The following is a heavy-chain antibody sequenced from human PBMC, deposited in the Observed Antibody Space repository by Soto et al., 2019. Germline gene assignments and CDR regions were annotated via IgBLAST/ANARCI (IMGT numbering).Heavy chain of an antibody. Sequence: SVKVSCKASGFTFTSSAVQWVRQARGQRLEWIGWIVVGSGNTNYAQKFQERVTITRDMSTSTAYMELSSLRSEDTAVYYCAADHYDFWSGPAADYYGMDVWGQGTTVTVSS. CDR2: IVVGSGNT. D-gene: IGHD3-3*01. CDR1: GFTFTSSA. V-gene: IGHV1-58*01. CDR3: AADHYDFWSGPAADYYGMDV. J-gene: IGHJ6*02.